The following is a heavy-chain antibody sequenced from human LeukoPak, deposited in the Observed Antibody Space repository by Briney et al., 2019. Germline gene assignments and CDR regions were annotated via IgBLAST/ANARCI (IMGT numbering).Heavy chain of an antibody. CDR3: ARSQASVTDSFDY. J-gene: IGHJ4*02. D-gene: IGHD2-21*02. V-gene: IGHV4-39*07. Sequence: PSETLSLTCTVSGGSISSRSYYWGWIRQPPGKGLEWIGSIYHSGSTYYNPSLKSRVTISVDTSKNQFSLKLSSVTAADTAMYSCARSQASVTDSFDYWGQGTLVTVSS. CDR1: GGSISSRSYY. CDR2: IYHSGST.